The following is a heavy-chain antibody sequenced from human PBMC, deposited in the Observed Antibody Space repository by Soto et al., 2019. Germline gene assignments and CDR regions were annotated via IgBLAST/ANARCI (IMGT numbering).Heavy chain of an antibody. D-gene: IGHD1-26*01. J-gene: IGHJ4*02. CDR3: TTASGSYYGEDY. V-gene: IGHV3-15*01. CDR1: GFTFSRYS. Sequence: PGGSLRLSCAASGFTFSRYSMNWVRQAPGEGLEWVGRIKTKTDGETTEYAAPVKGRFTISRDDSKNTLYLQMNSLKTEDTAVYYCTTASGSYYGEDYWGQGTLVTVSS. CDR2: IKTKTDGETT.